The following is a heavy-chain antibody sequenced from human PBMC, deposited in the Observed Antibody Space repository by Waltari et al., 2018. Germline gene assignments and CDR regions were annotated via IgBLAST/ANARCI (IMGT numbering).Heavy chain of an antibody. D-gene: IGHD4-17*01. J-gene: IGHJ4*02. CDR1: GYTLTSYD. CDR3: AREFYYSDAFTGG. Sequence: QVQLVQSGAEVKKPGASVKVSCKASGYTLTSYDSNWVRQATGQGLEWMGWMNPNSGDTGYAQNFQGRVTMTRNTSVNTAYMEVSSLRSEDTAVYYCAREFYYSDAFTGGWGQGTLVTVSS. CDR2: MNPNSGDT. V-gene: IGHV1-8*01.